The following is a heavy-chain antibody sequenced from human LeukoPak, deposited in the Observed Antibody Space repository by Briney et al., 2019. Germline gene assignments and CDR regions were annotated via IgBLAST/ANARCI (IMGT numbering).Heavy chain of an antibody. CDR1: GFTFSSYS. CDR3: ARDGNLRYFDTIDY. J-gene: IGHJ4*02. CDR2: ISSSSSTI. V-gene: IGHV3-48*01. D-gene: IGHD3-9*01. Sequence: GGSLRLSCAASGFTFSSYSMNWVRQAPGKGLEWVSYISSSSSTIYYADSVKGRFTISRDNAKNSLYLQMNSLRAEDTAVYYCARDGNLRYFDTIDYWGQGTLVTVSS.